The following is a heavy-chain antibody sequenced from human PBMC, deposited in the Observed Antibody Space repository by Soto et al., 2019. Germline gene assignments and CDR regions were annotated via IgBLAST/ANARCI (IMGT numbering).Heavy chain of an antibody. J-gene: IGHJ4*02. CDR2: ISGSDGKT. CDR3: ARWSYLDY. V-gene: IGHV3-23*01. D-gene: IGHD3-3*01. Sequence: SLRLSCAASGFSFGSYALSWVRQAPGKGLEWVSTISGSDGKTFYADSVKGRFSISRDTSQNTLYLQMSSLRADDTAIYYCARWSYLDYWGQGTRVTVSS. CDR1: GFSFGSYA.